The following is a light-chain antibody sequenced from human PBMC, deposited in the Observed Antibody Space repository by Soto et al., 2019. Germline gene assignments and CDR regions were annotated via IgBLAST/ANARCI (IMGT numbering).Light chain of an antibody. CDR1: SSDVGSYNL. CDR3: CSYAGSSTYV. CDR2: EGT. V-gene: IGLV2-23*01. Sequence: QSALTQPASVSGSPGQSITISCTGTSSDVGSYNLVSWYQQHPGKAPMLMIYEGTKRPSGVSNRFSGSKSGNTASLIISGLQAEDEADYYCCSYAGSSTYVFGTGTKVTVL. J-gene: IGLJ1*01.